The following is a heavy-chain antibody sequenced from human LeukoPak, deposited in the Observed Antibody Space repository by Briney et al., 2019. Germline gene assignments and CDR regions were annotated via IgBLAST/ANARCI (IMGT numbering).Heavy chain of an antibody. CDR3: VRLASGLSGY. CDR1: GGSIDNSHYY. V-gene: IGHV4-39*01. CDR2: IHYSGST. J-gene: IGHJ4*02. D-gene: IGHD6-19*01. Sequence: SETLSLTCTVSGGSIDNSHYYWGWIRQPPGEGLEWIASIHYSGSTHYNPSLKSRVTISVDTSKNQFSLKLSSVTAADTAVYYCVRLASGLSGYWGQGTLVTVSS.